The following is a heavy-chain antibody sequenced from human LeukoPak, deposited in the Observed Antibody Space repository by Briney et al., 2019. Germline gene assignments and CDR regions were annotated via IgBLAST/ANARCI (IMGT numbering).Heavy chain of an antibody. CDR2: ISGSGHNT. D-gene: IGHD1-7*01. CDR3: VKGSTTHYYYHMDV. CDR1: GFTFSSYA. Sequence: GGSLRLSCAASGFTFSSYAMSWVRQAPGKGLEWVSTISGSGHNTYYVDSVKGRFTISRDNSKNTLYLQMNSLRVDDTAVYYCVKGSTTHYYYHMDVWGKGTTVTVSS. J-gene: IGHJ6*03. V-gene: IGHV3-23*01.